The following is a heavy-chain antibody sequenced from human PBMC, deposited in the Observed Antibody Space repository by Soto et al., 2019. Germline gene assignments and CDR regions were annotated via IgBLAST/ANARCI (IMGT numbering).Heavy chain of an antibody. Sequence: SETLSLTCVVSGGSVSSGGFSWNWFRQPPGKVLEWIGYTSHSGNTYYNPSLKSRVSISMDRSKNQFSLKLSSVTAADTAVYYCARHYDIPDVFDIWGQGTMVTVSS. V-gene: IGHV4-30-2*02. J-gene: IGHJ3*02. D-gene: IGHD3-9*01. CDR3: ARHYDIPDVFDI. CDR2: TSHSGNT. CDR1: GGSVSSGGFS.